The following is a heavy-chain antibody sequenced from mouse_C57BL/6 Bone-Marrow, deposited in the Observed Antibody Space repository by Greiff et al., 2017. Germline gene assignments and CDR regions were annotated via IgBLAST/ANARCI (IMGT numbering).Heavy chain of an antibody. CDR1: GFNIKDDY. CDR3: TQYRSSYEYFDY. J-gene: IGHJ2*01. V-gene: IGHV14-4*01. D-gene: IGHD1-1*01. Sequence: VQLQQSGAELVRPGASVKLSCTASGFNIKDDYMHWVKQRPEQGLEWIGWIDPENGDTEHASKFQGKATITADTSSNTAYLQLSSLTSEDTAVYYCTQYRSSYEYFDYWGQGTTLTVSS. CDR2: IDPENGDT.